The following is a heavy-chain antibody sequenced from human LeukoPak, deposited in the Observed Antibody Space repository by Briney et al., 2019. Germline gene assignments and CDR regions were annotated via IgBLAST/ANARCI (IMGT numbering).Heavy chain of an antibody. CDR1: GFTFSSYA. CDR2: ISYDGSNK. J-gene: IGHJ4*02. Sequence: PGGSLRLSCAASGFTFSSYAMSWVRQAPGKGLEWVAVISYDGSNKYYADSVKGRFTISRDNSKNTVYLQMNSLRAEDTAVYYCAKTTTGYSSGRFPGWPVDYWGQGTLVTVSS. V-gene: IGHV3-30*18. CDR3: AKTTTGYSSGRFPGWPVDY. D-gene: IGHD6-19*01.